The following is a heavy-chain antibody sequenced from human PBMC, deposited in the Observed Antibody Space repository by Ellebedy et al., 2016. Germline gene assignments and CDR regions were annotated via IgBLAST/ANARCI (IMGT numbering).Heavy chain of an antibody. V-gene: IGHV3-23*01. CDR2: ISGSGGST. J-gene: IGHJ6*02. CDR3: AKDSIGYDFWSGYSPYYYYGMDV. Sequence: GGSLRLSCAASGFTFSSYSMNWVRQAPGKGLEWVSAISGSGGSTYYADSVKGRFTISRDNSKNTLYLQMNSLRAEDTAVYYCAKDSIGYDFWSGYSPYYYYGMDVWGQGTTVTVSS. CDR1: GFTFSSYS. D-gene: IGHD3-3*01.